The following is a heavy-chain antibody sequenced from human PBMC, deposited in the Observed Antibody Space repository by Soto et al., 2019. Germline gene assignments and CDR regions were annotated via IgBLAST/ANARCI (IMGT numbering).Heavy chain of an antibody. CDR3: ARAFDILTRYYFDY. J-gene: IGHJ4*02. CDR1: GGSISSGYYY. V-gene: IGHV4-30-4*01. CDR2: IYYSGST. D-gene: IGHD3-9*01. Sequence: SGTLSLTCTVSGGSISSGYYYWRWIRQPPGKGLEWIGYIYYSGSTYYNPSLKSRVTISVDTSKNQFSLKLSSVTAADTAVYYCARAFDILTRYYFDYWGQGTLVTVSS.